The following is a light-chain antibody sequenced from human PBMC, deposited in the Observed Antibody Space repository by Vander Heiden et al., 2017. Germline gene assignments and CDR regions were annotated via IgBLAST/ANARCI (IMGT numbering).Light chain of an antibody. CDR3: AGWDDSRSGVI. CDR2: RND. V-gene: IGLV1-47*01. CDR1: SSNIGTNY. Sequence: ISCSGSSSNIGTNYVYWYQFLPGTAPKLLIYRNDQRPSGVPDRFSGSRSGTSASLAISGLRSEDEADYYCAGWDDSRSGVIFGGGTKLTVL. J-gene: IGLJ2*01.